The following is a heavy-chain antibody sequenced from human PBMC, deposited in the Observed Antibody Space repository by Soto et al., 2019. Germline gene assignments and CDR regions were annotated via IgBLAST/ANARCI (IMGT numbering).Heavy chain of an antibody. D-gene: IGHD3-3*01. CDR2: IKSKTDGGTT. Sequence: GGSLRLSCAASGFTFSNAWMNWVRQAPGKGLEWVGRIKSKTDGGTTDYAAPVKGRFTISRDDSKNTLYLQMNSLKTEDTAVYYCTTFYDFWSGYYIDGYGMDVWGQGTTVTVSS. CDR3: TTFYDFWSGYYIDGYGMDV. CDR1: GFTFSNAW. J-gene: IGHJ6*02. V-gene: IGHV3-15*07.